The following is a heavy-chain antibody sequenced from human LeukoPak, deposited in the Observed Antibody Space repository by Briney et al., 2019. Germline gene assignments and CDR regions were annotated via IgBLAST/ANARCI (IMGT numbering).Heavy chain of an antibody. Sequence: SETLSLTCTVSGGSLSPYYGNWIRQPPEKGLEWIGYIYYSGSTNYNPSLKSRVTIAVDTSKKQFSLKLSSVTAACKAVSYSSSRSSIWSGYQDTLYYFDSWGQGTLVTVSS. V-gene: IGHV4-59*01. CDR1: GGSLSPYY. D-gene: IGHD3-3*01. CDR2: IYYSGST. CDR3: SSRSSIWSGYQDTLYYFDS. J-gene: IGHJ4*02.